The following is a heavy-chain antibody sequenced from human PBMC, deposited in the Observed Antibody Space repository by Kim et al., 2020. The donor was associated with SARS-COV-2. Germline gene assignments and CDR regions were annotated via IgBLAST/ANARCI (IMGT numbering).Heavy chain of an antibody. CDR3: ARGHSYGFSFRDYFDY. Sequence: SVKVSCKASGGTFSSYAISWVRQAPGQGLEWMGGIIPIFGTANYAQKFQGRVTITADESTSTAYMELSSLRSEDTAVYYCARGHSYGFSFRDYFDYWRQGTLVTVSS. V-gene: IGHV1-69*13. J-gene: IGHJ4*02. CDR2: IIPIFGTA. CDR1: GGTFSSYA. D-gene: IGHD5-18*01.